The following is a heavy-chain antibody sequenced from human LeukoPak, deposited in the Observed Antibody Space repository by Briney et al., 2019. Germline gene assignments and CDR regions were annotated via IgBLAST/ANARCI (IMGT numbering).Heavy chain of an antibody. CDR1: GFTFISYW. Sequence: GGPLRLSCAASGFTFISYWMHWVRQAPGKGLVWVSRINSDGSTTNYADSVKGRFTISRDNAKNTLYLQMNSLRAEDTAVYYCARDPRGGTLDYWGQGTLVTVSS. J-gene: IGHJ4*02. D-gene: IGHD3-10*01. V-gene: IGHV3-74*01. CDR3: ARDPRGGTLDY. CDR2: INSDGSTT.